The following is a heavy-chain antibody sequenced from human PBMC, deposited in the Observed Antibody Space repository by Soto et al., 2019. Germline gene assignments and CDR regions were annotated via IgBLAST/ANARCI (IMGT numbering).Heavy chain of an antibody. CDR1: GFTFSSYA. V-gene: IGHV3-23*01. J-gene: IGHJ4*02. CDR2: ISGSDDST. D-gene: IGHD6-6*01. Sequence: EVQLLESGGGLVQPGESLRLSCAASGFTFSSYAMSWVRQAPGKGLEWVSVISGSDDSTYYAYSVKGRFTISRDNSKNTLNLQMNSLRAEDTAVYYCAKRSSSSTFDYWGQGTLVTVSS. CDR3: AKRSSSSTFDY.